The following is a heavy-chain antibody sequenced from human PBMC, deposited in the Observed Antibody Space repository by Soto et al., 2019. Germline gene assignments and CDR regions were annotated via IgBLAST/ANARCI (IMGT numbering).Heavy chain of an antibody. V-gene: IGHV3-9*01. CDR2: ISWNSGNI. CDR3: AKDSSGSPI. J-gene: IGHJ3*02. Sequence: EVQLVESGGGLVQPGRSLRLSCAASGFTFDNYVMHWVRQAPGKGLEWVSGISWNSGNIGYADSVKGRFTISRDNAKNSLYLQMNSLRAEDTALYYCAKDSSGSPIWGQGTMVTVSS. CDR1: GFTFDNYV. D-gene: IGHD3-22*01.